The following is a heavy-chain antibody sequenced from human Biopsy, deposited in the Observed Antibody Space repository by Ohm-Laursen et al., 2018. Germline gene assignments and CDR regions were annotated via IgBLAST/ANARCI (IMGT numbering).Heavy chain of an antibody. J-gene: IGHJ3*01. CDR1: GGSFTGHY. V-gene: IGHV4-4*07. CDR3: ASVVLGPTNDAFDL. CDR2: IYPGGST. D-gene: IGHD3-22*01. Sequence: GTLSLTCTVSGGSFTGHYWSWIRQPAGKGLEWIGRIYPGGSTNYNPSPKSRVTMSVDTSKKQLSLRLRSVTAADTAMYYCASVVLGPTNDAFDLWGQGTMVVVSS.